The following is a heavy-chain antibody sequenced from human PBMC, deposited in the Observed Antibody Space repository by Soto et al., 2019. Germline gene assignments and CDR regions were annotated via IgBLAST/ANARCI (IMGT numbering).Heavy chain of an antibody. J-gene: IGHJ3*01. CDR3: ARILAPRDAFDV. CDR2: IYNDGST. D-gene: IGHD6-6*01. Sequence: GGSLRLSCAASGFIVSTSYMSWVRQAPGKGLEWVSIIYNDGSTYYADSVKGRFTVSRDDSKNTLYLEILSLRAEDTAVYYCARILAPRDAFDVWGQGAMVTVSS. V-gene: IGHV3-66*01. CDR1: GFIVSTSY.